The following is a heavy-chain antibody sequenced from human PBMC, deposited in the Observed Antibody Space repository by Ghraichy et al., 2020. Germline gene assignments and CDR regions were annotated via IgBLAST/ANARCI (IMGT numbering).Heavy chain of an antibody. V-gene: IGHV3-23*01. Sequence: GGSLRLSCAASGFTFSSYTMSWVRQAPGKGLEWVSAVSDSGGITYYADFVRGRFTISRDNSRNTLYLQMNSLRAEDTAVYYCAKEMEDRITMIRWFDPWGQGTLVTVSS. CDR1: GFTFSSYT. CDR2: VSDSGGIT. J-gene: IGHJ5*02. D-gene: IGHD3-22*01. CDR3: AKEMEDRITMIRWFDP.